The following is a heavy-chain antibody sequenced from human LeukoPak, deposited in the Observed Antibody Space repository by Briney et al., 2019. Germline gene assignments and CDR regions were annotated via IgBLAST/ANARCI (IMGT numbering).Heavy chain of an antibody. V-gene: IGHV4-59*08. D-gene: IGHD3-22*01. CDR3: AKVSDRDSSGYYWGFEY. CDR2: IYYSGST. CDR1: GGSISGYY. J-gene: IGHJ4*02. Sequence: RAETLSLTCTVSGGSISGYYWSWIRQPPGKGLECIGYIYYSGSTNYNPSLKSRVTISVDTSRNQFSLKLTSVTAADTAVYYCAKVSDRDSSGYYWGFEYWDQGTLVTVSS.